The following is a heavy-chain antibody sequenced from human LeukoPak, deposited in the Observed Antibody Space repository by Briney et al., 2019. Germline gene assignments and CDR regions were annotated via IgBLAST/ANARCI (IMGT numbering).Heavy chain of an antibody. CDR1: GFTFDDYG. V-gene: IGHV3-20*04. D-gene: IGHD3-3*01. CDR2: INWNGGST. CDR3: ARGVGLRFLEWLYDY. J-gene: IGHJ4*02. Sequence: GGSLRLSCAASGFTFDDYGMSWVRQAPGKGLEGVSGINWNGGSTGYADSVKGRFTVSRDNAKNSLCLQMNSLRAEDTALYYCARGVGLRFLEWLYDYWGQGTLVTVSS.